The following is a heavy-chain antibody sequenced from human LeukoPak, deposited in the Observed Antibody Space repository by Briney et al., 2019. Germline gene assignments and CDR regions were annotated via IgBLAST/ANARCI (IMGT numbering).Heavy chain of an antibody. Sequence: ASVMVSCKASGYTYTNHGITWVRQAPGQGLEWMGWISAYNRDTRYAQNFLGRVTLITESSTNTAYTELRSQRSDDTAVYFCARDPSHTTGWLPYFFYWGQGTLGSVSA. V-gene: IGHV1-18*04. CDR2: ISAYNRDT. CDR1: GYTYTNHG. CDR3: ARDPSHTTGWLPYFFY. J-gene: IGHJ4*02. D-gene: IGHD3-9*01.